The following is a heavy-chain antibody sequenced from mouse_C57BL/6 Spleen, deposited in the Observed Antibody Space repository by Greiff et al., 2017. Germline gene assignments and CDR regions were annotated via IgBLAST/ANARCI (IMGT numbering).Heavy chain of an antibody. J-gene: IGHJ2*01. CDR1: GYTFTSYW. CDR2: IYPSASET. V-gene: IGHV1-61*01. CDR3: ARENYGSSTGFDY. Sequence: VQLQQPGAELVRPGSSVKLSCKASGYTFTSYWMDWVKQRPGQGLEWIGNIYPSASETHYTQKFKDKATLTVDKSSSTAYMQLSSLTSEDSAVYYCARENYGSSTGFDYWGQGTTLTVSS. D-gene: IGHD1-1*01.